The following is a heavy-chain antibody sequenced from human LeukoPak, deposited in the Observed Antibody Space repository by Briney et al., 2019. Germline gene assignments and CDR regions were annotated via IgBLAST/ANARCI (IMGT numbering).Heavy chain of an antibody. Sequence: PSETLSLTCTVSAGSLSSYYWSWIRHPQGKGLEWIGYTYYSGSTNYNPSLKSRVTISVDTSKNQFSLKLSSVTAADTAVYYCARERIAVAGGYYFDYWGQGTLVTVSS. J-gene: IGHJ4*02. D-gene: IGHD6-19*01. CDR1: AGSLSSYY. CDR3: ARERIAVAGGYYFDY. V-gene: IGHV4-59*01. CDR2: TYYSGST.